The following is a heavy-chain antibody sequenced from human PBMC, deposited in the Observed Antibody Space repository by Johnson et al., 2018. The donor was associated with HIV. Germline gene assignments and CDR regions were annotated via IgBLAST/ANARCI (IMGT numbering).Heavy chain of an antibody. V-gene: IGHV3-7*05. J-gene: IGHJ3*02. CDR2: IKQDGSEK. Sequence: VQLVESGGGLVQSGGSLRVFCAASGFTFSNYWMSWVRQAPGKGLEWVANIKQDGSEKYYVDAVKGRFTISRDNAKNSLILQMNSLRVEDTAVYYCAKGIGSGSYDAFDIWGQGTMVTVSS. CDR3: AKGIGSGSYDAFDI. CDR1: GFTFSNYW. D-gene: IGHD1-26*01.